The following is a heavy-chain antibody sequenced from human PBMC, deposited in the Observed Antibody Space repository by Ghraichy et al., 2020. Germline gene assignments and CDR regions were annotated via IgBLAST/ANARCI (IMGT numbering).Heavy chain of an antibody. V-gene: IGHV2-5*02. Sequence: SGPTLVKPTQTLTLTCTFSGFALTTGRVSVGWIRQPPGKALQWLALIYGDNDKRYSSSLKSRLTITKDTSKNQVVLTMTRMDPVETATYFCAHAMSYSGTYPDYYYYYYMDVWGKGTAVTVSS. CDR1: GFALTTGRVS. D-gene: IGHD1-26*01. CDR3: AHAMSYSGTYPDYYYYYYMDV. J-gene: IGHJ6*03. CDR2: IYGDNDK.